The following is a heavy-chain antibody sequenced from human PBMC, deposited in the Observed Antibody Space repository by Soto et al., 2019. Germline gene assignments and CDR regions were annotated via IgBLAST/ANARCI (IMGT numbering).Heavy chain of an antibody. CDR2: IDPSDSYT. Sequence: GESLKISCKGSGYSFTSYWISWVRQMPGKGLEWMGRIDPSDSYTNYSPSFQGHVTISADKSISTAYLQWSSLKASDTAMYYCARGDIVVVPAAIQGAYYYYGMDVWGEGTPVTVSS. V-gene: IGHV5-10-1*01. CDR3: ARGDIVVVPAAIQGAYYYYGMDV. CDR1: GYSFTSYW. D-gene: IGHD2-2*01. J-gene: IGHJ6*04.